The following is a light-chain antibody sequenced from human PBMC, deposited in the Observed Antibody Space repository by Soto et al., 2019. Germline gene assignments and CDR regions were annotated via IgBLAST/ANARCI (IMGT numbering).Light chain of an antibody. Sequence: QSALTQPASVSGSPGQSITISCTGNSSEVGGYNYVSWYQQHPGKAPKLMIHDVTNRPSGVSNRFSGSKSGDTASLTISGLQAEDEADYYCSSYRSSSSQVFGTGTKVTVL. CDR2: DVT. V-gene: IGLV2-14*01. CDR3: SSYRSSSSQV. CDR1: SSEVGGYNY. J-gene: IGLJ1*01.